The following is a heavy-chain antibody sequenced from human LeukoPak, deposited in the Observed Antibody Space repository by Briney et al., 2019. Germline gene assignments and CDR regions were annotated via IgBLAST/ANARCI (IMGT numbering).Heavy chain of an antibody. CDR1: GGSISTSAFY. CDR2: IYDSGNE. J-gene: IGHJ6*03. Sequence: SQTLSLTCTVSGGSISTSAFYWGWIRQPPGKGLEWIGSIYDSGNEFYNPSLKSRVTISADTSKNQFSLKLNSVTAADTAMYYCARQISDYYYYYMDVWGEGITVTVSS. CDR3: ARQISDYYYYYMDV. V-gene: IGHV4-39*01. D-gene: IGHD2/OR15-2a*01.